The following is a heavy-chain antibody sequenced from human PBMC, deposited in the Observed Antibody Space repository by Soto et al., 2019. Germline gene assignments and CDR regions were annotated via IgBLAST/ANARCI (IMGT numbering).Heavy chain of an antibody. J-gene: IGHJ4*02. D-gene: IGHD5-12*01. CDR3: ARDGYNWRGPFDY. CDR1: GGTFSSYA. CDR2: IIPIFGTA. V-gene: IGHV1-69*13. Sequence: ASVKVSCKASGGTFSSYAISWVRQAPGQGLEWMGGIIPIFGTANYAQKFQGRVTITADESTSTAYMELSSLRSEDTAVYYCARDGYNWRGPFDYWGQGTLVTVSS.